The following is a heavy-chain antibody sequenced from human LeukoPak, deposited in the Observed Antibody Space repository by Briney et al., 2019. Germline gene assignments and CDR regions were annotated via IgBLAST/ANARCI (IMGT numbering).Heavy chain of an antibody. J-gene: IGHJ5*02. Sequence: VKVSCKASGYTFTGYYMHWVRQAPGQGLEWMGLINPTGGSTGYAQKFQGRVTMTRDMSTSTDYMELSSLRSEDTAIYYCARDNSVGDNAWWFDPWGQGTLVTVSS. V-gene: IGHV1-46*01. CDR3: ARDNSVGDNAWWFDP. CDR1: GYTFTGYY. D-gene: IGHD1-26*01. CDR2: INPTGGST.